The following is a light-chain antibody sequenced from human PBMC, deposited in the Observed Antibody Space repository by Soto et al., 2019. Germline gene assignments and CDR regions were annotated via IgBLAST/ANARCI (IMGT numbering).Light chain of an antibody. CDR3: QHYKNWPPIT. J-gene: IGKJ5*01. CDR1: QSVDRS. V-gene: IGKV3-11*01. Sequence: EILLTQSPATLSLSPGDRATLSYRASQSVDRSLGWYQEKPGQAPRLLVYHATHRAPGIPARFSGSGSGTDFTLNIDSVEADDFAVYYCQHYKNWPPITFGQGTRLRL. CDR2: HAT.